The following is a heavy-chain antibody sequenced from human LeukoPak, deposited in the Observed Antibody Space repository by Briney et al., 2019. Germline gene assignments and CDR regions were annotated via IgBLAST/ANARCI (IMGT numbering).Heavy chain of an antibody. D-gene: IGHD6-6*01. J-gene: IGHJ5*02. CDR1: GYTFTGYY. CDR2: INPNSGGT. Sequence: GASVNVSCKASGYTFTGYYMHWVRQAPGQGLEWMGWINPNSGGTSYAQKFQGRVTMTRDTSISTVYMELSRLRSDDTAVYYCARLKSTISSGWFEPWGQGTLVTVSS. V-gene: IGHV1-2*02. CDR3: ARLKSTISSGWFEP.